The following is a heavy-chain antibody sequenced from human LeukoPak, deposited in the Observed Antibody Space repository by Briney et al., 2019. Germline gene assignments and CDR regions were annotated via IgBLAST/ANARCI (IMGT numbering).Heavy chain of an antibody. CDR1: GYTFTSYY. CDR2: INPSGGST. Sequence: GASVKVSCKASGYTFTSYYMHWVRQAPGQGLEWMGIINPSGGSTSYAQKFQGRVTMTRDTSTSTVYMELSSLRSEDTAVYCCARDSPQYNWFDPWGQGTLVTVSS. CDR3: ARDSPQYNWFDP. V-gene: IGHV1-46*01. J-gene: IGHJ5*02.